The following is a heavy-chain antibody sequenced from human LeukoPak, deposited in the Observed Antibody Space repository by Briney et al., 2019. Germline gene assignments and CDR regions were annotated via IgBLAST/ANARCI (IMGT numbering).Heavy chain of an antibody. V-gene: IGHV1-46*01. D-gene: IGHD3-16*01. Sequence: ASVKVSCKASGYTFTSYYMHWVRQAPGQGLEWMGIINPSGGSTSYAQKFQGRVTMTRDTSTSTVYMELSSLRAEDTAVYYCARDWVQVGDFDYWGQGTLVTVSS. J-gene: IGHJ4*02. CDR1: GYTFTSYY. CDR2: INPSGGST. CDR3: ARDWVQVGDFDY.